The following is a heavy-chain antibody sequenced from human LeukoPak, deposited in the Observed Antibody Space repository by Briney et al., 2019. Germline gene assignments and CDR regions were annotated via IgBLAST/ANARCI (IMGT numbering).Heavy chain of an antibody. J-gene: IGHJ4*02. CDR1: GFTVSSNY. V-gene: IGHV3-53*01. Sequence: GGSLRLSCAASGFTVSSNYMSWVRQAPGKGLEWVSVIYSGGGTYYADSVKGRFTISRDNSKNTLYLQMNSLRAEDTAVYYCARDWGTRGFDYWGQGTLVTVSS. CDR3: ARDWGTRGFDY. D-gene: IGHD3-16*01. CDR2: IYSGGGT.